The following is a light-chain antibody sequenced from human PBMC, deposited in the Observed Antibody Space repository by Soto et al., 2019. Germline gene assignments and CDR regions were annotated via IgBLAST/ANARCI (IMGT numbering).Light chain of an antibody. CDR1: RSVSSY. J-gene: IGKJ5*01. CDR2: DAS. CDR3: QQRSNWPIT. V-gene: IGKV3-11*01. Sequence: EILFTQSPATLSLSPGESATLSCRATRSVSSYLAWYQQKPGPAPRLLIYDASSRPTDIPARFSGSGSGTDFTLTISSLEPEDFALYYCQQRSNWPITFGQGTRLEN.